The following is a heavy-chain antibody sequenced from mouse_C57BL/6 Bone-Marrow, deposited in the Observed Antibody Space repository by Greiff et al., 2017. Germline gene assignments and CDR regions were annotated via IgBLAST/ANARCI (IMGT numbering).Heavy chain of an antibody. CDR1: GYTFTSYG. CDR2: IYPRSGNT. J-gene: IGHJ1*03. Sequence: VQLVESGAELARPGASVKLSCKASGYTFTSYGISWVKQRPGQGLEWIGEIYPRSGNTYYNEKFKGKATLTADKASSTAYMELRSLTSEDSAVYFCARYGNYWYVDVWGTGTTVTVSS. CDR3: ARYGNYWYVDV. D-gene: IGHD2-1*01. V-gene: IGHV1-81*01.